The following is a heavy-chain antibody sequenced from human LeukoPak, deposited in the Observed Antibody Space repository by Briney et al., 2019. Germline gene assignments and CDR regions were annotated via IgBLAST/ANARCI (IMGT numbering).Heavy chain of an antibody. Sequence: SVKVSCKASGYTFTSYGISWVRQAPGQGLDWMGRIIPILGIANYAQKFQGRVTITADKSTSTAYMELSSLRSEDAAVYYCARGGGYGTYYFDYWGQGTLVTVSS. J-gene: IGHJ4*02. D-gene: IGHD5-12*01. CDR3: ARGGGYGTYYFDY. V-gene: IGHV1-69*04. CDR1: GYTFTSYG. CDR2: IIPILGIA.